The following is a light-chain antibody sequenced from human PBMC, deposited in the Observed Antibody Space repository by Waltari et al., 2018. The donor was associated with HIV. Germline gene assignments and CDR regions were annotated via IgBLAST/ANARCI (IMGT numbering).Light chain of an antibody. CDR2: WAS. CDR1: QSVLYSSNNKNN. V-gene: IGKV4-1*01. CDR3: QQYYTTPFT. Sequence: DIVMTQSPDSLAVSLGERATINCKSSQSVLYSSNNKNNLAWYQQKPGQPPQLLIYWASTRESGVPDRFSGSGSGTEFTLTISSLQAEDVAVYYCQQYYTTPFTFGPGTTVDIK. J-gene: IGKJ3*01.